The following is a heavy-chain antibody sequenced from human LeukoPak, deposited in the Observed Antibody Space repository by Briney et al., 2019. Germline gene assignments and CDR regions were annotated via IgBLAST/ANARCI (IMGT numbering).Heavy chain of an antibody. Sequence: SETLSLTCTVSGGSVSSGSYYCSWIRQPPGKGLEWIGYIYSSGSTNYNPSLKSRVTISVDTSKNQFSLKLSSVTAADTAVCYCARGSSWAYYYYYMDVWGKGTTVTVSS. CDR1: GGSVSSGSYY. CDR3: ARGSSWAYYYYYMDV. CDR2: IYSSGST. J-gene: IGHJ6*03. D-gene: IGHD6-13*01. V-gene: IGHV4-61*01.